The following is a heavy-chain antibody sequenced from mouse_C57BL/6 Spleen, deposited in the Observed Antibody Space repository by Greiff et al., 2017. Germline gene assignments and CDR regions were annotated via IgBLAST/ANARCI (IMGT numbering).Heavy chain of an antibody. CDR3: ARRDWDYAMDY. Sequence: DVKLVESGPGLVKPSQSLSLTCSVTGYSITSGYYWNWIRQFPGNKLEWMGYISYDGSNNYNPSLKNRISITRDTSKNQFFLKLNSVTTEDTATYYCARRDWDYAMDYWGQGTSVTVSS. V-gene: IGHV3-6*01. CDR2: ISYDGSN. CDR1: GYSITSGYY. J-gene: IGHJ4*01. D-gene: IGHD4-1*01.